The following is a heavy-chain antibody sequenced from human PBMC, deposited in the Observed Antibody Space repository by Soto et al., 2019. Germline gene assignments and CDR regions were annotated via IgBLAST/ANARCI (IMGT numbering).Heavy chain of an antibody. J-gene: IGHJ4*02. CDR1: GFTFSSYG. Sequence: GGSLRLSCAASGFTFSSYGMHWVRQAPGKGLEWVAVISYDGSNKYYADSVKGRFTISRDNSKNTLYLQMNSLRAEDTAVYYCAKVGIAVAGGGFWNFDYWGQGTLVTVSS. D-gene: IGHD6-19*01. CDR3: AKVGIAVAGGGFWNFDY. CDR2: ISYDGSNK. V-gene: IGHV3-30*18.